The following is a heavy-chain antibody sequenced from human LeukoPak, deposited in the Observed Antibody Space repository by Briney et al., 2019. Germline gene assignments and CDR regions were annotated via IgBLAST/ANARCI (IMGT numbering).Heavy chain of an antibody. J-gene: IGHJ4*02. CDR3: ARGVDYYGSGSYLSSYYFDY. CDR2: IKQDGSEK. Sequence: GGSLRLSCAASGFIFSSYWMSWVRQAPGKGLEWVANIKQDGSEKSYVDSVKGRFTISRDNAKNSLYLQMNSLRAEDTAVYYCARGVDYYGSGSYLSSYYFDYWGQGTLVTVSS. V-gene: IGHV3-7*01. CDR1: GFIFSSYW. D-gene: IGHD3-10*01.